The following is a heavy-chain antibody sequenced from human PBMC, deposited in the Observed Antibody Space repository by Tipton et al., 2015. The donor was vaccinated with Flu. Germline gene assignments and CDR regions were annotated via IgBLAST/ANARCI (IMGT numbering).Heavy chain of an antibody. J-gene: IGHJ5*02. Sequence: TLSLTCTVSGGSISSYYWSWIRQPPGKGLEWIGYIYYSGSTNYNPSLKSRVTISVDTSKNQFSLKLSSVTAADTAVYYCAREPTWGSYRSYNWFDPWGQGTLVTVSS. CDR2: IYYSGST. CDR1: GGSISSYY. V-gene: IGHV4-59*01. CDR3: AREPTWGSYRSYNWFDP. D-gene: IGHD3-16*02.